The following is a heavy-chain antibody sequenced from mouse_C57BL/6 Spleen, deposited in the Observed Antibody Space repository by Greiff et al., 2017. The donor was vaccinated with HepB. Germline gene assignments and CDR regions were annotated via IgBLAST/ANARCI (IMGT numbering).Heavy chain of an antibody. D-gene: IGHD1-1*01. CDR3: ASPFITTVVYWYFDV. CDR1: GYTFTDYY. J-gene: IGHJ1*03. V-gene: IGHV1-26*01. Sequence: VQLQQSGPELVKPGASVKISCKASGYTFTDYYMNWVTQSHGKSLEWIGDINPNNGGTSYNKKFKGKATLTVDKSSSTAYMEVRSLTSEDSAVYYCASPFITTVVYWYFDVWGTGTTVTVSS. CDR2: INPNNGGT.